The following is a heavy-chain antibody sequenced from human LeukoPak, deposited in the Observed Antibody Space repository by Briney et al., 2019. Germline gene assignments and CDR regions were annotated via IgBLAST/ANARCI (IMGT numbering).Heavy chain of an antibody. CDR3: ARDHHRRLYDSQARDTFDI. Sequence: PGGSLRLSCAASGFTFSSYGMHWVRQAPGKGLEWVAFIRYDGSNKYFADSVKGRFTIPRDSSKNTLYLQMDSLRADDTAVYYCARDHHRRLYDSQARDTFDIWGQGTMVTVSS. CDR2: IRYDGSNK. J-gene: IGHJ3*02. D-gene: IGHD3-22*01. CDR1: GFTFSSYG. V-gene: IGHV3-30*02.